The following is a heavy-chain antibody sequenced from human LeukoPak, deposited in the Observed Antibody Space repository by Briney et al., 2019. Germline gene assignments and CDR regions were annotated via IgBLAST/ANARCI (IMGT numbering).Heavy chain of an antibody. CDR2: MNPNRGNT. CDR1: GYTFTSYD. D-gene: IGHD4-17*01. J-gene: IGHJ6*03. CDR3: ARGGDYLYYYYYMDV. V-gene: IGHV1-8*01. Sequence: ASVKVSCKASGYTFTSYDINWVRQATGQGLEWMGWMNPNRGNTGYAQKFQGRVTMTRNTSISTAYMELSSLRSEDTAVYYCARGGDYLYYYYYMDVWGKGTTVTVSS.